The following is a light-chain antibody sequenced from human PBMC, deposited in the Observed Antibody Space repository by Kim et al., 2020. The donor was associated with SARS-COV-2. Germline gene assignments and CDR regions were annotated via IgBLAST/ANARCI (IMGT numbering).Light chain of an antibody. CDR1: WADTGSHY. V-gene: IGLV1-47*01. J-gene: IGLJ2*01. CDR2: QNT. Sequence: ISCSGSWADTGSHYACWYQQQPGTAPRPLIYQNTQGPSGGPARFSGSQPGSSAALALSGLRSEDEAEYYCVPWDDSDVVFGGGTQLTVL. CDR3: VPWDDSDVV.